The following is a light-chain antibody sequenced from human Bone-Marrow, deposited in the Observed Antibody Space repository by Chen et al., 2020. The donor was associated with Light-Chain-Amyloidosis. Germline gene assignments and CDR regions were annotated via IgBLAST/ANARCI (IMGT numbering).Light chain of an antibody. CDR2: DDS. Sequence: SYVLTQPSSVSVAPGQTATIACGGNNIGSTSVHWYQQTPGQAPLLVVYDDSDRPSAIPARLSGSNSGNTATLTISRVEAGDEADYYCQVWDRRSDRPVFGGGTKLTAL. CDR3: QVWDRRSDRPV. CDR1: NIGSTS. J-gene: IGLJ3*02. V-gene: IGLV3-21*02.